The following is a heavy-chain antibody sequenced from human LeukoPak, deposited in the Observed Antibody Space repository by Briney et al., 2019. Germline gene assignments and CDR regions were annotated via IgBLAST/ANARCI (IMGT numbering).Heavy chain of an antibody. Sequence: ASVNVSCTASGYTFTAYFTHWVRQAPGQGLEWMGRINPNSGGTNYAQKFQGRVTMTRDTSISTAYMELSSLRSDDTAVYYCARGGLVMDGWVDYWGQGTLVTVSS. D-gene: IGHD2-8*01. CDR3: ARGGLVMDGWVDY. V-gene: IGHV1-2*06. CDR1: GYTFTAYF. CDR2: INPNSGGT. J-gene: IGHJ4*02.